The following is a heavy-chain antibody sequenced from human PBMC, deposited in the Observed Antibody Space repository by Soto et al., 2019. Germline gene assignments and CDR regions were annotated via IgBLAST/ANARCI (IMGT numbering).Heavy chain of an antibody. D-gene: IGHD3-22*01. J-gene: IGHJ5*02. Sequence: SETLSLTCAVSGGSISSSNWWSWVRQPPGKGLEWIGEIYHSGSTNYNPSLSSRVTISVDTSKNQFSLKLNSVTAADTAVYYCARAYYDTSGYSLDPWGQGTLVTVSS. CDR1: GGSISSSNW. CDR3: ARAYYDTSGYSLDP. CDR2: IYHSGST. V-gene: IGHV4-4*02.